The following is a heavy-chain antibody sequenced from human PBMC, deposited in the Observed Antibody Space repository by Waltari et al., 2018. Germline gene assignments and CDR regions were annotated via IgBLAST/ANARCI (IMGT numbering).Heavy chain of an antibody. CDR1: GGSISRHY. CDR3: VRSITIFGVVATHFDY. D-gene: IGHD3-3*01. CDR2: IYYSGST. Sequence: QVQLQESGPGLVKPSETLSLTCTVSGGSISRHYWSWIRQPPGKGLEWIGYIYYSGSTNYNPSLKSRVTISVDTSKNQFSLKLSSVTAADTAVYYCVRSITIFGVVATHFDYWGQGTLVTVSS. J-gene: IGHJ4*02. V-gene: IGHV4-59*11.